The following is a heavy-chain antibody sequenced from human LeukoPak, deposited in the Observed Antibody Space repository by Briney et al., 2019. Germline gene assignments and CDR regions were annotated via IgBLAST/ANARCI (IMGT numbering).Heavy chain of an antibody. CDR2: IRSKANSYAT. V-gene: IGHV3-73*01. CDR3: ARDLHYYGSGSYVY. Sequence: GGSLRLSCAASGFTFSGSAMHWVRQASGKGLEWVGRIRSKANSYATAYAASVKGRFTISRDNAKNSLYLQMNSLRAEDTAVYYCARDLHYYGSGSYVYWGQGTLVTVSS. J-gene: IGHJ4*02. CDR1: GFTFSGSA. D-gene: IGHD3-10*01.